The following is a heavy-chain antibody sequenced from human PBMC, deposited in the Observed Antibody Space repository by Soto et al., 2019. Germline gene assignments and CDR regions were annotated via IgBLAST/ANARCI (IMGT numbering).Heavy chain of an antibody. CDR2: IYYSGST. J-gene: IGHJ6*03. V-gene: IGHV4-31*03. Sequence: PSETLSLTCTVSVGSISSGGYYWSWIRQHPGKGLEWIGYIYYSGSTYYNPSLKSRVTISVDTSKNQFSLKLSSVTAADTAVYYCARTNYYGSGSYYNVVVPKYYYYYMDVWGKGTTVTVSS. CDR1: VGSISSGGYY. D-gene: IGHD3-10*01. CDR3: ARTNYYGSGSYYNVVVPKYYYYYMDV.